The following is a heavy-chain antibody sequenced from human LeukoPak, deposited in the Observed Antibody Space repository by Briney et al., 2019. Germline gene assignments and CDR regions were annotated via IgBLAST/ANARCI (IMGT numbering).Heavy chain of an antibody. J-gene: IGHJ4*02. Sequence: PGGSLRLSCAVSGFTFSSYAMSWVRQAPGKGLEWVSTISGSGDNTYSADSARGRFTISRDNSKNTLYLQMNSLRAEDTAIYYCAKVSWANYFDYWGQGTLVTASS. D-gene: IGHD6-13*01. CDR2: ISGSGDNT. V-gene: IGHV3-23*01. CDR1: GFTFSSYA. CDR3: AKVSWANYFDY.